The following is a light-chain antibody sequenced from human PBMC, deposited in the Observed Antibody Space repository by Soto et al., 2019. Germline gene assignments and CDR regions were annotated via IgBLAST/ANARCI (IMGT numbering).Light chain of an antibody. CDR2: SNS. V-gene: IGLV1-44*01. J-gene: IGLJ2*01. CDR3: AAWDESMNGMV. CDR1: SSNIGSNT. Sequence: QSVLTQPPSASGTPGQRVTISCSGSSSNIGSNTVNWYQQLPGTAPNLLMYSNSQRPSGVPDRFSGSKSGTSASLAISGLQSEEEADYYCAAWDESMNGMVFGGGTKVTVL.